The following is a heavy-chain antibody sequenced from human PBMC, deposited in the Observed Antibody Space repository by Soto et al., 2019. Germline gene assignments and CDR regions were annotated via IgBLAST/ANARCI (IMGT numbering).Heavy chain of an antibody. V-gene: IGHV2-5*02. CDR1: GFSLSTSGVA. CDR2: IYWDDDK. CDR3: THSQRGPRDF. J-gene: IGHJ4*02. Sequence: QITLKESGPTLVRPTQTLTLTCTFSGFSLSTSGVAVAWIRQPPGEALEWLALIYWDDDKRYNSSLKSRLTITKDSSKDEVVLTMPNMDPMDTATYFCTHSQRGPRDFWGPGILVTVSS. D-gene: IGHD5-12*01.